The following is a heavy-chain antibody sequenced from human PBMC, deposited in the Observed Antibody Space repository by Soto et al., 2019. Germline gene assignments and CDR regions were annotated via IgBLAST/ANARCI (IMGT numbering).Heavy chain of an antibody. J-gene: IGHJ4*02. CDR2: ISSSGSTI. V-gene: IGHV3-11*01. D-gene: IGHD1-26*01. CDR3: ASTRWELHQFPPHRRAYYFEY. CDR1: GFTFSDYY. Sequence: GGSLRLSCAASGFTFSDYYMSWIRQAPGKGLEWVSYISSSGSTIYYADSVKGRFTISRDNAKNSLYLQMNSLRAEDTAVYYCASTRWELHQFPPHRRAYYFEYWGQGTQVTGSS.